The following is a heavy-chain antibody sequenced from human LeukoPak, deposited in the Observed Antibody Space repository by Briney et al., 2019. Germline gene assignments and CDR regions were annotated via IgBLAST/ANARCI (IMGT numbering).Heavy chain of an antibody. D-gene: IGHD1-26*01. V-gene: IGHV4-39*01. Sequence: SETLSLTCTVSGGSISSSSYYWGWIRQPPGKGLEWIGSIYYSGGTYYNPSLKSRVTISVDTSKNQFSLKLSSVTAADTAVYYCASGGSGSYSLGLFDYWGQGTLVTVSS. CDR2: IYYSGGT. J-gene: IGHJ4*02. CDR1: GGSISSSSYY. CDR3: ASGGSGSYSLGLFDY.